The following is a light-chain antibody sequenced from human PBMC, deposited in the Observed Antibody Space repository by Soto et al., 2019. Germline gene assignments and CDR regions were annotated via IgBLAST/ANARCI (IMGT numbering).Light chain of an antibody. CDR1: SSDVGGYNH. Sequence: QSALTQPASVSGSPGQSITISCTGTSSDVGGYNHVSWYQHHPGKAPKRIIYEVTKRPSGVSNRFSGSKSGDTASLTISGLQAEDEAEYYCSSHTASTTRIFGTGTKLAVL. CDR2: EVT. J-gene: IGLJ1*01. CDR3: SSHTASTTRI. V-gene: IGLV2-14*01.